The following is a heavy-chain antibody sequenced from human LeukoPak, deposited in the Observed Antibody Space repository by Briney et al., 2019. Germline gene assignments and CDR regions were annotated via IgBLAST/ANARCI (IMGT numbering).Heavy chain of an antibody. D-gene: IGHD3-10*01. V-gene: IGHV3-11*06. Sequence: GGSLRLSCAASGFIFSDYYMTWIRQAPGKGLELVSYISSGSSFTNYADSVKGRFTISRDNAKNSLYLQMNSLRAEDTAVYYRARDHYGYYGSGSYRRFDYWGQGTLVTVSS. CDR2: ISSGSSFT. CDR3: ARDHYGYYGSGSYRRFDY. CDR1: GFIFSDYY. J-gene: IGHJ4*02.